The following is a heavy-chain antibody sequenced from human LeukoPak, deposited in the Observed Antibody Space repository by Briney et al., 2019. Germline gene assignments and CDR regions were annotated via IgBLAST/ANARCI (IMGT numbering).Heavy chain of an antibody. CDR2: IYHSGST. CDR3: ARAKRDSSVDY. V-gene: IGHV4-30-2*01. Sequence: PSQTLSLTCAVSGGSISSGGYSWSWIRQPPGKGLEWIGYIYHSGSTYYNPSLKSRVTISVDRPKTQFSLKLSSVTAADTAVYYCARAKRDSSVDYWGQGTLVTVSS. J-gene: IGHJ4*02. CDR1: GGSISSGGYS. D-gene: IGHD3-22*01.